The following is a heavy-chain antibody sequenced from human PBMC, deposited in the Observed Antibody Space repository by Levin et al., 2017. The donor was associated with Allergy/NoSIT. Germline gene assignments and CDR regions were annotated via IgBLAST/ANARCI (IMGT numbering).Heavy chain of an antibody. CDR1: GFTFSDYY. Sequence: LSLTCAASGFTFSDYYMSWIRQAPGKGLEWVSYISSSGSTIYYADSVKGRFTISRDNAKNSLYLQMNSLRAEDTAVYYCARVVAAAVGTWFDPWGQGTLVTVSS. D-gene: IGHD6-13*01. CDR3: ARVVAAAVGTWFDP. V-gene: IGHV3-11*01. J-gene: IGHJ5*02. CDR2: ISSSGSTI.